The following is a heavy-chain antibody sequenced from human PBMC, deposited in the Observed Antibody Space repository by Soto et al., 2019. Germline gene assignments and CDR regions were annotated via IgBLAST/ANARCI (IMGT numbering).Heavy chain of an antibody. CDR2: IFPIDSDT. D-gene: IGHD2-21*02. CDR1: GYTFTRNW. J-gene: IGHJ3*01. V-gene: IGHV5-51*01. Sequence: PVESVKISCNGSGYTFTRNWSGWVRQMPGKGLEWMGIIFPIDSDTRYSPSSQGQVTISADNSISTAYLQWSSLKASDTAIYYCATPGGRDFNAFDVWGQGTMVTVSS. CDR3: ATPGGRDFNAFDV.